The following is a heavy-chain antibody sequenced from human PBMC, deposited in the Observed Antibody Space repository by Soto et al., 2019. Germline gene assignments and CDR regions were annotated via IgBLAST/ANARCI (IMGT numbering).Heavy chain of an antibody. CDR1: GFTFSSYA. D-gene: IGHD6-13*01. CDR3: ARDNAYSSSWYDY. V-gene: IGHV3-30-3*01. J-gene: IGHJ4*02. CDR2: ISYDGSNK. Sequence: GGSLRLSCAASGFTFSSYAMHWVRQAPGKGLEWVAVISYDGSNKYYADSVKGRFTISRDNSKNTLYLQMNSLRAEDTAVYYCARDNAYSSSWYDYWGQGTLVTVSS.